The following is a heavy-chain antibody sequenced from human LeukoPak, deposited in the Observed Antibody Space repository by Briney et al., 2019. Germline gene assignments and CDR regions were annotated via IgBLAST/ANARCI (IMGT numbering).Heavy chain of an antibody. J-gene: IGHJ4*02. V-gene: IGHV3-74*01. D-gene: IGHD4-17*01. CDR2: VRGDGGTS. Sequence: PGGSLRLSCAASGFTFSSYWMHWVRQAAGKGVEWVARVRGDGGTSSYADSVRGRFTISRDNAKNTLYLQMNSLRAEDTAMYYCASGHYGASDYWGQGTLVTVSS. CDR1: GFTFSSYW. CDR3: ASGHYGASDY.